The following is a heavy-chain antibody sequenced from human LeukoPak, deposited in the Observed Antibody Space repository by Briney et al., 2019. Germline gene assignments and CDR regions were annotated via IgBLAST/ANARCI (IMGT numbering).Heavy chain of an antibody. D-gene: IGHD3-10*01. Sequence: SEALSLTCTVSGASVSSGGYYWSWIRQPPGKGLEWIGYIYYSGSTNYNPSLKSRVTISVDTSKNQFSLKVNSVTAADTAIYYCARRGGSGRSFDYWGQGTLVTVSS. CDR3: ARRGGSGRSFDY. J-gene: IGHJ4*02. CDR2: IYYSGST. V-gene: IGHV4-61*08. CDR1: GASVSSGGYY.